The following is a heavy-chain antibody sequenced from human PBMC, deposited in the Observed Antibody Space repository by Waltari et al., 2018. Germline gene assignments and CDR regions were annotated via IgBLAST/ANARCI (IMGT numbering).Heavy chain of an antibody. J-gene: IGHJ4*02. Sequence: QLQLQESGPGLVKPSETLSLTCTVSGGSISSSSYYWGWIRQPPGKGLEWIGSIYYSGRTYYNPSLKSRVTISVDTSKNQFSLKLSSVTAADTAVYYCARGWERWGFDYWGQGTLVTVSS. CDR1: GGSISSSSYY. CDR2: IYYSGRT. D-gene: IGHD1-26*01. CDR3: ARGWERWGFDY. V-gene: IGHV4-39*07.